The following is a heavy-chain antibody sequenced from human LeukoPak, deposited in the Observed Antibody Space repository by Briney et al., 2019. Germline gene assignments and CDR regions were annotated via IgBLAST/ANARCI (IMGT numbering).Heavy chain of an antibody. D-gene: IGHD6-19*01. Sequence: SETLSLTCAVSGGSISSGGYSWSWIRQPPGKGLEWIGEINHSGSTNYNPSLKSRVTISVDTSKNQFSLKLSSVTAADTAVYYCARGKRWQWLGGYYYYGMDVWGQGTTVTVSS. CDR3: ARGKRWQWLGGYYYYGMDV. CDR1: GGSISSGGYS. V-gene: IGHV4-30-2*01. J-gene: IGHJ6*02. CDR2: INHSGST.